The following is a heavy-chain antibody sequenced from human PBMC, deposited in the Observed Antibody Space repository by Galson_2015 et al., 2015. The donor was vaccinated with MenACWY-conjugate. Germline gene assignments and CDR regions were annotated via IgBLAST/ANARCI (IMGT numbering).Heavy chain of an antibody. CDR2: ISPGDSNT. V-gene: IGHV5-51*01. Sequence: QSGAEVKKPGESLKISCKGSGYSFSSYWIGWVRQMPGKDLEWMGLISPGDSNTRYSPSFQGQVTLSADKSITTAYLQWTSLKASDTAMYYCTRHPPGGRGMDVWGQGTTVTVSS. CDR1: GYSFSSYW. CDR3: TRHPPGGRGMDV. J-gene: IGHJ6*02. D-gene: IGHD1-26*01.